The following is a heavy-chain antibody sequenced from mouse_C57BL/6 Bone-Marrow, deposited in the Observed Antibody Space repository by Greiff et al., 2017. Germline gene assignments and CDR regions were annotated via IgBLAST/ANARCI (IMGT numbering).Heavy chain of an antibody. V-gene: IGHV1-81*01. CDR2: IYPRSGNT. Sequence: VQLQQSGAELARPGASVKLSCQASGYTFTSYGISWVKQRTGQGLEWIGEIYPRSGNTYYNEKFKGKATLTADKSSSTAYMELRSLTSEDSAVYFCARDDYDGVYFDYWGQGTTLTVSS. J-gene: IGHJ2*01. CDR3: ARDDYDGVYFDY. D-gene: IGHD2-4*01. CDR1: GYTFTSYG.